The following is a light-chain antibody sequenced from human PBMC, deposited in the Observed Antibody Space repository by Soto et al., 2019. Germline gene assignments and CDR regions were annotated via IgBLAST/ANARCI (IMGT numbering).Light chain of an antibody. V-gene: IGLV6-57*04. CDR2: EGN. Sequence: NFMLPQPHSVSESPGKTVTISCTRSSGSIASNYVQWYQQRPGSVPTTVIYEGNQRPSGVPDRFSGSTDGSSNSASLTISGLQTEDDADYYCQSYDSSTVVFGGGTKRTVL. J-gene: IGLJ2*01. CDR3: QSYDSSTVV. CDR1: SGSIASNY.